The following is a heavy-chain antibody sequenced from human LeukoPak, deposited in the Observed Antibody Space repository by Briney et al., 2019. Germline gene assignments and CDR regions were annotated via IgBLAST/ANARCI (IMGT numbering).Heavy chain of an antibody. CDR2: INPNSGGT. Sequence: ASVKVSCKASGYTFTGYYMHWVRQAPGQGLEWMGWINPNSGGTNYAQKCQGRVTMTRDTSISTAYMELSRLRSDDTAVYYCARDFAETTKGLAALNYWGQGTLVTVSS. J-gene: IGHJ4*02. CDR3: ARDFAETTKGLAALNY. D-gene: IGHD1-7*01. V-gene: IGHV1-2*02. CDR1: GYTFTGYY.